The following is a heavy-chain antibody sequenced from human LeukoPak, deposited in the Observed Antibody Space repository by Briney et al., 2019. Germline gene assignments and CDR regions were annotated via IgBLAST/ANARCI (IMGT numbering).Heavy chain of an antibody. CDR2: IFHSGDV. Sequence: SETLSLTCIVSGYSIFSDYFWGWVRQPPGKGPEWIGSIFHSGDVYYNPSLTSRVTLSVDPSNNRFSLKVTSVTAADTAIYYCARVVASTSIDFWGQGTLVTVSS. V-gene: IGHV4-38-2*02. CDR3: ARVVASTSIDF. J-gene: IGHJ4*02. CDR1: GYSIFSDYF. D-gene: IGHD2-15*01.